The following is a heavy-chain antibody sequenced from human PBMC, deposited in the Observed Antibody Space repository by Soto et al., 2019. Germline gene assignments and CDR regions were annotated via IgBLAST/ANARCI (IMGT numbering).Heavy chain of an antibody. CDR3: ARSFGWYAIDQ. CDR2: IRHSGST. J-gene: IGHJ4*02. CDR1: SASISNQRR. Sequence: TLSLTGAVSSASISNQRRWSWVRQPPGKGLEWIGEIRHSGSTNKNPSLKSRVTMSVDKSKNQFSLNLNSVTAADTAVYYCARSFGWYAIDQWGQGTLVTVSS. D-gene: IGHD6-19*01. V-gene: IGHV4-4*02.